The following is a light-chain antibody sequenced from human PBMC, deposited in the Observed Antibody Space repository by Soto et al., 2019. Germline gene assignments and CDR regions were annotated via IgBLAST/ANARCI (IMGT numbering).Light chain of an antibody. CDR1: GSDVGGYDY. V-gene: IGLV2-14*01. CDR2: DVS. CDR3: SSFTTSSTLV. Sequence: QSALTQPASVSGSPGQSITISCTGTGSDVGGYDYVSWYQHHPGKAPKLMIYDVSNRPSGVSSRFSGSKSGNTASLSISGLQTEDEANYYCSSFTTSSTLVFGTGTKVTVL. J-gene: IGLJ1*01.